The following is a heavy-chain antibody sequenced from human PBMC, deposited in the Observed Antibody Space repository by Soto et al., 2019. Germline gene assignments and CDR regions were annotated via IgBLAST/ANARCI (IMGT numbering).Heavy chain of an antibody. V-gene: IGHV3-74*01. CDR3: ALVVVAATLDY. Sequence: EVQLVESGGGLVQPGGSLRLSCAASGFTFSSYWMHWVRQAPGKGLVWVSRINSDGSSTIYADSVKGRFTISRDNAKNTLYLQMNSLRAEDTAVYDCALVVVAATLDYWGQGTLVTVSS. CDR2: INSDGSST. CDR1: GFTFSSYW. D-gene: IGHD2-15*01. J-gene: IGHJ4*02.